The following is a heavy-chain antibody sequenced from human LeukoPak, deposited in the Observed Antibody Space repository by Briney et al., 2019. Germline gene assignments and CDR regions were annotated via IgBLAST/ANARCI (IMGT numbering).Heavy chain of an antibody. D-gene: IGHD6-19*01. CDR3: ASVVVAGAVPH. Sequence: SETLSLTCAVYGGSFSGYYWSWNRQPPGKGLEWIGEINHSGSTNYNPSLKSRVTISVDTSKNPFSLKLSSVTAAETAVYYCASVVVAGAVPHWGQGTLVTVSS. V-gene: IGHV4-34*01. CDR1: GGSFSGYY. CDR2: INHSGST. J-gene: IGHJ1*01.